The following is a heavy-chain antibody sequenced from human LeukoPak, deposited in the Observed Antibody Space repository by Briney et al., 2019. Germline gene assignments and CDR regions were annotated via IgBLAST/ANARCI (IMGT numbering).Heavy chain of an antibody. CDR1: GYTFTSYG. CDR2: ISAYNGNT. CDR3: ARGPRYCSSTSCRHNWFDP. D-gene: IGHD2-2*01. V-gene: IGHV1-18*01. J-gene: IGHJ5*02. Sequence: ASVKVSCKASGYTFTSYGISWVRQAPGQGLEWMGWISAYNGNTNYAQKLQGRVTMTTDTSTSTAYMELRSLRSDDTAVYYCARGPRYCSSTSCRHNWFDPWGQGTLVTVSS.